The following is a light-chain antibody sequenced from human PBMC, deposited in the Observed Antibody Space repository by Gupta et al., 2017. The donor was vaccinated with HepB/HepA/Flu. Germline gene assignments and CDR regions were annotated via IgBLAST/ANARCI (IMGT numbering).Light chain of an antibody. J-gene: IGKJ4*01. Sequence: DIVMTQSPDSLAVSLGETATLNCKSSQSVLYSSNNKNYLAWYQQKPGQPPKLLIYWASTQESGVPDRFSGSGSETDFTLTISILHAEDVAVYYCQQYDSSPLTFGGGTRVEIK. V-gene: IGKV4-1*01. CDR3: QQYDSSPLT. CDR1: QSVLYSSNNKNY. CDR2: WAS.